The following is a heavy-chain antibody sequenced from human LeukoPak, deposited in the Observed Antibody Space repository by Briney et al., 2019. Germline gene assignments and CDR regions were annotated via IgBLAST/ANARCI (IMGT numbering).Heavy chain of an antibody. CDR2: ISGSGGST. Sequence: GGSLRLSCAASGFTFSSYAMSWVRQAPGKGLEWVSAISGSGGSTYYADSVKGRFTISRDNSKNTLYLQMNSLRAEDTAVYYCAKDSGWAGTSNWFDPWGQGTLVTVSS. J-gene: IGHJ5*02. V-gene: IGHV3-23*01. CDR1: GFTFSSYA. D-gene: IGHD1-7*01. CDR3: AKDSGWAGTSNWFDP.